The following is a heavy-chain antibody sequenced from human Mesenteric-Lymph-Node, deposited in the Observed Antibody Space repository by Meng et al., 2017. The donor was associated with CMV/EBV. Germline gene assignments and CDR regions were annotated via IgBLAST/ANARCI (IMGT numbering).Heavy chain of an antibody. CDR3: ARDRIRSGMDV. D-gene: IGHD2-15*01. CDR1: GDSIGSSYYY. J-gene: IGHJ6*02. V-gene: IGHV4-39*07. Sequence: GSLRLSCTVSGDSIGSSYYYWGWIRQPPGKGLEWIGSIHYTRSTYYNPSLKSRVTISLDTSKNQLSLELSSVTAADTAVYYCARDRIRSGMDVWGQGTTVTVSS. CDR2: IHYTRST.